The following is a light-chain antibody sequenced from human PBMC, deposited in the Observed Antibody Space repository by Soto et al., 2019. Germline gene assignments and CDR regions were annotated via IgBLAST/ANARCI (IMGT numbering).Light chain of an antibody. CDR1: QSVNTY. CDR3: QQRSNWPLT. Sequence: EIVLTQSPATLSLSPGERATLSCKASQSVNTYIAWYQQKPGQAPRLLIYDASNRATAIPPGCSGSGSGTDFTFTISSLEPEDFAVYYCQQRSNWPLTFGGGTKVEIK. J-gene: IGKJ4*01. CDR2: DAS. V-gene: IGKV3-11*01.